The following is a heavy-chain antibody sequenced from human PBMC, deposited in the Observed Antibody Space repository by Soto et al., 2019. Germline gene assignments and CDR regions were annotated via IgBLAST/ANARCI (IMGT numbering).Heavy chain of an antibody. Sequence: SETLSLTCTVSGGSISSSSYYWGWIRQPPGKGLEWIGSIYYSGSTYYNPSLKSRVTISVDTSKNQFSLKLSSVTAADTAVYYCASVRRGGYDSLRYYYGMAVWGQGPTVTVSS. CDR3: ASVRRGGYDSLRYYYGMAV. J-gene: IGHJ6*02. V-gene: IGHV4-39*01. CDR2: IYYSGST. D-gene: IGHD5-12*01. CDR1: GGSISSSSYY.